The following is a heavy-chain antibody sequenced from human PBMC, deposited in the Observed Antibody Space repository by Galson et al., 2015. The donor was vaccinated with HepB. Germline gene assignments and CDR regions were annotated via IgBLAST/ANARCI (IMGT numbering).Heavy chain of an antibody. V-gene: IGHV4-39*01. J-gene: IGHJ4*02. CDR1: GGSISSRSYY. CDR2: IYYSGST. Sequence: SETLSLTCTVSGGSISSRSYYWGWIRQPPGKGLEWIGSIYYSGSTYYNPSLKSRVTISVDTSKNQFSLKLSSVTAADTAVYYCATYDFWSGYYYYFDYWDQGTLVTVSS. D-gene: IGHD3-3*01. CDR3: ATYDFWSGYYYYFDY.